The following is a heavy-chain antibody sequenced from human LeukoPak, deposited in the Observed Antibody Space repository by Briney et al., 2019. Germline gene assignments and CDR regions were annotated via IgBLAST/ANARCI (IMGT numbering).Heavy chain of an antibody. CDR1: GGSITSNY. V-gene: IGHV4-59*01. Sequence: PSETLSLTCTVSGGSITSNYWTWIRQPPGEGLEWIGDIYYSGMTDYNPSLTGRVSISVDTSKTHFSLKVSSVTAADTAVYYCARDHWNYDGLFDNWGPGTLVT. J-gene: IGHJ4*02. CDR3: ARDHWNYDGLFDN. D-gene: IGHD1-7*01. CDR2: IYYSGMT.